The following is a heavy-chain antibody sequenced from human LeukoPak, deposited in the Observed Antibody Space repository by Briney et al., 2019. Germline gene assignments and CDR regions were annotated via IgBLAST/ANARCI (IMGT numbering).Heavy chain of an antibody. CDR1: GFTFSSYW. CDR3: ARERGSDDFWSGYYGPDAFDI. CDR2: IKQDGSEK. J-gene: IGHJ3*02. V-gene: IGHV3-7*01. Sequence: PGGSLRLSCAASGFTFSSYWMSWVRQAPGKGLEWVANIKQDGSEKYYVDSVKGRFTISRDNAKNSLYLQMNSLRAEDTAVYYCARERGSDDFWSGYYGPDAFDIWGQGTMVTVSS. D-gene: IGHD3-3*01.